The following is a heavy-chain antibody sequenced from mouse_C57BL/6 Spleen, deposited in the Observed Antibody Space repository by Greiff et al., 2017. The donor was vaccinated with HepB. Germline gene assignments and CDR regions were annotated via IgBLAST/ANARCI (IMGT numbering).Heavy chain of an antibody. CDR2: IDPSDSYT. V-gene: IGHV1-69*01. Sequence: QVQLQQPGAELVMPGASVKLSCKASGYTFTSYWMHWVKQRPGQGLEWIGEIDPSDSYTNYNQKFKGKSTLTVDKSSSTAYMQLSSLTSEDSAVYYCAREVSNYSGISSDSFDYWGQGTTLTVSS. CDR1: GYTFTSYW. D-gene: IGHD1-1*01. J-gene: IGHJ2*01. CDR3: AREVSNYSGISSDSFDY.